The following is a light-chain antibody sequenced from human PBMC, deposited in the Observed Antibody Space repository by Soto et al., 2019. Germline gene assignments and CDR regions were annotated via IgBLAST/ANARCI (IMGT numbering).Light chain of an antibody. V-gene: IGLV1-40*01. CDR2: GNS. Sequence: QSVLTQPPSVSGAPGQRVTISCSGTSSNIGAGYDVHWYQQLPGTAPKLLIYGNSNRLSGVPDRFSGSKSGTSASLAITGLQAEYEADYYCQSYDSSLSHWLFGGGTKVTVL. J-gene: IGLJ3*02. CDR3: QSYDSSLSHWL. CDR1: SSNIGAGYD.